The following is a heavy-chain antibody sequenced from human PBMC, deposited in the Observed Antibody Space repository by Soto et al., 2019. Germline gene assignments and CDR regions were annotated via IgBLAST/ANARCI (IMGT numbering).Heavy chain of an antibody. CDR2: ISPYDGNT. D-gene: IGHD6-13*01. J-gene: IGHJ4*02. CDR3: ARDDRAAAAGTTYYFAY. Sequence: QVQLVQSEAEVKKPGASVKVSCKASGYTFTNYGVSWVRQAPGQGLEWMAWISPYDGNTHYAQNLQGRATVTTDTSTSTTYMELRSLRSDDTAVYFCARDDRAAAAGTTYYFAYWGQGTLVTVSS. CDR1: GYTFTNYG. V-gene: IGHV1-18*01.